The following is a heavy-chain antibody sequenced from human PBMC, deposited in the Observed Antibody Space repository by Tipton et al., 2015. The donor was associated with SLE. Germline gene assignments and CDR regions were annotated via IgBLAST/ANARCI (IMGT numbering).Heavy chain of an antibody. Sequence: SLRLSCAASGFTFSNAWMSWVRQAPGKGLEWVANIKQDGSEKYYVDSVKGRFTISRDNAKNSLYLQMNSLRAEDTAVYYCARDPSVWGYWGQGTLVTVSS. CDR3: ARDPSVWGY. D-gene: IGHD2-8*01. J-gene: IGHJ4*02. V-gene: IGHV3-7*03. CDR2: IKQDGSEK. CDR1: GFTFSNAW.